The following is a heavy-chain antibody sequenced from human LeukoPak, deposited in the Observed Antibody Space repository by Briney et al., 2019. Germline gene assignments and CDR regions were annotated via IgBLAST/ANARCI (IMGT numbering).Heavy chain of an antibody. CDR1: GYTFTSYG. V-gene: IGHV1-18*01. D-gene: IGHD3-22*01. CDR2: ISAYNGHT. Sequence: GASVKVSCKASGYTFTSYGISWVRQAPGQGLEWMGWISAYNGHTKYAQKFQGRVTMTTDASTSTAYMELRSLRSDDTAVYYCGRGFPPRRDYDSRGYYSYYFDYWGQGTLVTVSS. CDR3: GRGFPPRRDYDSRGYYSYYFDY. J-gene: IGHJ4*02.